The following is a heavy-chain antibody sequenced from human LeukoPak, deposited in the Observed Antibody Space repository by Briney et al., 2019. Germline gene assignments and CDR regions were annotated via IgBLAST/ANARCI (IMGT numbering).Heavy chain of an antibody. D-gene: IGHD1-26*01. CDR1: GFTFSSYW. CDR3: ARDKIVGPTTLDY. Sequence: PGGSLRLSCAASGFTFSSYWMSWVRQAPGKGLEWVANIKQDGYEKYYVDSVKGRFTISRDNAKNSLYLQMNSQRADDTAIYYCARDKIVGPTTLDYWGQGTLVTVSS. V-gene: IGHV3-7*01. J-gene: IGHJ4*02. CDR2: IKQDGYEK.